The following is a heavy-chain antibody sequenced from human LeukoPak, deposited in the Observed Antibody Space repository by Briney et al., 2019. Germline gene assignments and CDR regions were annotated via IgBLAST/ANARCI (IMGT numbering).Heavy chain of an antibody. CDR3: ARKGCFGDCYLFDY. CDR2: INTQNGKT. V-gene: IGHV1-18*01. Sequence: ASVKVSCKASGYTFTTYGISWVRQAPGQGLEWMGWINTQNGKTNYAQKVQGRVTMATDTSTSTAYLELRSLRSDDTAVYLCARKGCFGDCYLFDYWGQGTLVTVSS. CDR1: GYTFTTYG. J-gene: IGHJ4*02. D-gene: IGHD2-21*02.